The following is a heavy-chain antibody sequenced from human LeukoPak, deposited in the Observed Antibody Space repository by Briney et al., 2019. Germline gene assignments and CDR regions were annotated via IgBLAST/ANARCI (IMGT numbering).Heavy chain of an antibody. CDR2: IKGDGSDT. CDR1: GFTFSSYW. D-gene: IGHD4-17*01. CDR3: ARASTTVPNLLDY. Sequence: PGGSLRLSCAASGFTFSSYWMHWVRQPPGKGLVWVSRIKGDGSDTLYADSVKGRFTISRDNSKNTLYLQTSSLGVDDTAVYYCARASTTVPNLLDYWGQGALVSVSS. V-gene: IGHV3-74*01. J-gene: IGHJ4*02.